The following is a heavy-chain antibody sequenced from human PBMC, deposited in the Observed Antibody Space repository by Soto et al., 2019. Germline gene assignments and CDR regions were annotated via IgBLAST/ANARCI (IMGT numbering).Heavy chain of an antibody. CDR2: IRGSGGST. D-gene: IGHD2-15*01. Sequence: EVQLLESGGGLVQPGGSLRLSCAASGFTFSSYAMSWVRQAPGKGLEWVSTIRGSGGSTHYADSAEGRFTISRDHSKSTLFLQTISLRADDPAVYDCAKRYGYAASGLWDHWGQGNLVTVS. J-gene: IGHJ4*02. V-gene: IGHV3-23*01. CDR3: AKRYGYAASGLWDH. CDR1: GFTFSSYA.